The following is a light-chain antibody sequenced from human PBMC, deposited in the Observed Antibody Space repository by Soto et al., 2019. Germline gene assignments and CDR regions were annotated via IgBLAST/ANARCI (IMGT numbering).Light chain of an antibody. CDR3: QQSYTHPIT. Sequence: DIQMTQSPSTLSASVGDRVTITCRASQSISSWLAWYQQKPGKAPKLLIYKASSLRSGVPSRFSGSGSGTEFTLTISSLQPEDFATYYCQQSYTHPITFGQGTRLEI. CDR1: QSISSW. V-gene: IGKV1-5*03. CDR2: KAS. J-gene: IGKJ5*01.